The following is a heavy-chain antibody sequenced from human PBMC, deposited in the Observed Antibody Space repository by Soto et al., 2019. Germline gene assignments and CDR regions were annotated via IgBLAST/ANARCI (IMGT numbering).Heavy chain of an antibody. CDR3: ARRAGATFDY. D-gene: IGHD1-26*01. J-gene: IGHJ4*02. CDR2: VYHSGNT. Sequence: SETLSLTCAVSGDSISSDKWWSWVHQPPGKGLEWIGEVYHSGNTNYNPSLKSRVIISVDKSKNQFSLKLSSVTDADTAMYYCARRAGATFDYWGQGTLVTVSS. V-gene: IGHV4-4*02. CDR1: GDSISSDKW.